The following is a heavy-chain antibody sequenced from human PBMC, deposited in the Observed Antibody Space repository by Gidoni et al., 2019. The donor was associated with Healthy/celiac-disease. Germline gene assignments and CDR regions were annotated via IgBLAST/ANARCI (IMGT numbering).Heavy chain of an antibody. J-gene: IGHJ5*02. CDR1: GFTFSSYG. CDR3: VQQLDEHWFDP. CDR2: ISYDGSNK. Sequence: QVQLVESGGGVVQPGRSLRLSCAASGFTFSSYGMHWVRQAPGKGLEWVAVISYDGSNKDYADSVKGRFTISRDNSKNTLYLQMNSLRAEDTAVYYCVQQLDEHWFDPWGQGTLVTVSS. V-gene: IGHV3-30*03. D-gene: IGHD6-13*01.